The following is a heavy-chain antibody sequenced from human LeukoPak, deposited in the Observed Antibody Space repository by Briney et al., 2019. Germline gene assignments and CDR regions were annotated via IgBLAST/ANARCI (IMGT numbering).Heavy chain of an antibody. J-gene: IGHJ4*02. Sequence: PGRSLRLSCAASGFTFDDYAMHWVRQAPGKSLEWVSGISWNSGSIGYADSVKGRLTISRDNAKNSLYLQMNSLRAEDTALYYCAKATGITIFGVATNDYWGQGTLVTVSS. CDR2: ISWNSGSI. CDR1: GFTFDDYA. CDR3: AKATGITIFGVATNDY. V-gene: IGHV3-9*01. D-gene: IGHD3-3*01.